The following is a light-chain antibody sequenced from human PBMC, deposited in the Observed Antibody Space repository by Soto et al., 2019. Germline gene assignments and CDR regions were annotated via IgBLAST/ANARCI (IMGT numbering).Light chain of an antibody. V-gene: IGKV1-8*01. CDR2: AAS. J-gene: IGKJ1*01. CDR1: QGISSY. CDR3: LQYYSYPPWT. Sequence: AIRMTKSPTSFSASTGDRVTITCRAGQGISSYLAWYQQKPGKAPKLLIYAASTLQSGVPSRFSGSGSGTDFTLTISCLQSEDFATYYCLQYYSYPPWTFGQGTKVEIK.